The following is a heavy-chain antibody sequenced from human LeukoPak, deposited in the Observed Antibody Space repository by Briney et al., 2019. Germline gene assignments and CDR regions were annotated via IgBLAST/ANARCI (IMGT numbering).Heavy chain of an antibody. CDR1: GFTFSSYA. CDR2: TSHDGSDT. CDR3: AKDGPTYWYFDV. V-gene: IGHV3-30*04. J-gene: IGHJ2*01. Sequence: GRSLRLSCAASGFTFSSYAMHWVRQAPGKGLEWVAFTSHDGSDTGIADSVRGRFTVPRDNSKNSLYLQMDSLTPEDTAIYYCAKDGPTYWYFDVWGRGTLVTVSS.